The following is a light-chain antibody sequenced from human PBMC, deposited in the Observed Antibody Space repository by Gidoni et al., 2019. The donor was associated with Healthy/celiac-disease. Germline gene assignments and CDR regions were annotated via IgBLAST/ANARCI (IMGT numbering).Light chain of an antibody. V-gene: IGKV3-11*01. J-gene: IGKJ1*01. Sequence: EIVLPQSPATLSLSPGERATRACRASQSVSSYLAWYQQKPGQAPRLLIYDASNRATGIPARFSGSGSGTDFTLTISSLEPEDFAVYYCQQRSNWPPWTFGQGTKVEIK. CDR3: QQRSNWPPWT. CDR2: DAS. CDR1: QSVSSY.